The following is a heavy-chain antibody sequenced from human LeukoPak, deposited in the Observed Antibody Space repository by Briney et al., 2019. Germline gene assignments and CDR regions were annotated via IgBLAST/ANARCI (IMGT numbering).Heavy chain of an antibody. CDR2: ISGSGDTT. CDR1: GFTFSSYA. Sequence: GGSLRLSCAVSGFTFSSYAMTWVRQAPGKGLEWVSVISGSGDTTYYADSVKGRFTISRDNSKNTLYPQMNSLRAEDTAVYYCARGGLFAPLYYYDSSGYYYDYWGQGTLVTVSS. CDR3: ARGGLFAPLYYYDSSGYYYDY. J-gene: IGHJ4*02. V-gene: IGHV3-23*01. D-gene: IGHD3-22*01.